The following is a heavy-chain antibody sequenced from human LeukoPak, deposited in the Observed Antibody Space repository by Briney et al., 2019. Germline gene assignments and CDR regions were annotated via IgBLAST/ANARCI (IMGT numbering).Heavy chain of an antibody. CDR3: AKDRRGYSHGLDY. Sequence: GASVKVSCKASGYTLTRYFIHWVRQAPGQGLEWMGIINPNGGSTSYPQKFQGRVTMTRDTSTNTVYMELSSLTSDDTAVYYCAKDRRGYSHGLDYWGQGTLVTVSS. D-gene: IGHD5-18*01. J-gene: IGHJ4*02. CDR2: INPNGGST. V-gene: IGHV1-46*01. CDR1: GYTLTRYF.